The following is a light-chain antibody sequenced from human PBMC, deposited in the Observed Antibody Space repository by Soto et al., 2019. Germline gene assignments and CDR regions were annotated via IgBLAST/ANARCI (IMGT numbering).Light chain of an antibody. Sequence: QSALTQPASVSGSPGQSITISCTGTSSAVGSYNLVSWYQQHPGKAPKLMIYEVSKRPSGVSNRFSGSKSGNTASLTISGLQAEDEADYYCCSYVGSSSVVFGGGTKLTVL. CDR3: CSYVGSSSVV. J-gene: IGLJ2*01. V-gene: IGLV2-23*02. CDR1: SSAVGSYNL. CDR2: EVS.